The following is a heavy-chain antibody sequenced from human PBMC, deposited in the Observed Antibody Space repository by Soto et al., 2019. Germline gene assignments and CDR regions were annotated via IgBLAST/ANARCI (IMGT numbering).Heavy chain of an antibody. Sequence: LSLTCSVSGVSIGSHSWSWIRQAPGKGPELVGYIYHTVNTKYNPALKSRVTISMDTSKNQLSLQLSSVTAADTAVYYCARLQYTVVTALDIWGXGTMVTVSS. CDR3: ARLQYTVVTALDI. J-gene: IGHJ3*02. CDR2: IYHTVNT. V-gene: IGHV4-59*11. CDR1: GVSIGSHS. D-gene: IGHD2-15*01.